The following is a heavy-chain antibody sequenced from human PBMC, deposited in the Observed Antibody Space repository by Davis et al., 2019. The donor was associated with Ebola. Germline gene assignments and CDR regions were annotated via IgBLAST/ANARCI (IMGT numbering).Heavy chain of an antibody. J-gene: IGHJ4*02. Sequence: AASVKVSCKPSGGTFSNYAISWVRQAPGQGLEWMGRINPNSGGTHYAQKFQGRVTMTRDTSISTAYMELSRLRSDDTAVYFCARDRQRWSGYPIDYWGQGTLVTVSS. CDR2: INPNSGGT. CDR3: ARDRQRWSGYPIDY. V-gene: IGHV1-2*06. D-gene: IGHD3-3*01. CDR1: GGTFSNYA.